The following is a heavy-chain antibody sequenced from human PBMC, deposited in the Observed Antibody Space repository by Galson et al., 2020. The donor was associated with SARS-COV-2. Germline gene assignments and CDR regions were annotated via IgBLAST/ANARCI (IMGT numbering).Heavy chain of an antibody. CDR3: AKAFSGYYSDNFDY. CDR2: ISYDGSNK. D-gene: IGHD3-22*01. CDR1: GFTFSGYS. J-gene: IGHJ4*02. Sequence: GSLRLSCAASGFTFSGYSMHWVRQAPGKGPEWVAVISYDGSNKYYADSVKGRFTISRDNSKHTLYLQMSSLRAEDTAVYYCAKAFSGYYSDNFDYWGQGTLVTVS. V-gene: IGHV3-30*15.